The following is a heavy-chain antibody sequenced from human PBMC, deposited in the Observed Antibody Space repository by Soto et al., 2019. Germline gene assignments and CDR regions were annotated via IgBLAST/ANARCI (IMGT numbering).Heavy chain of an antibody. D-gene: IGHD4-17*01. CDR3: ARGPKLTDFGDRGYYGMDV. V-gene: IGHV1-46*01. CDR2: INPSGGGT. CDR1: GYTFSNYY. J-gene: IGHJ6*02. Sequence: QVHLVQSGAEVKKPGASVTFPCKASGYTFSNYYMHWVRQAPEQGLEWVGIINPSGGGTTYAQNFQGRVTMTRDTSTSTVYMELNSLRSEDTAVYYCARGPKLTDFGDRGYYGMDVWGHGTTVTVSS.